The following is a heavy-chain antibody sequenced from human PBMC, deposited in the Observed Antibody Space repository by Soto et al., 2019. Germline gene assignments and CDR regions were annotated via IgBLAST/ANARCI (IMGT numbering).Heavy chain of an antibody. CDR2: INSDGSST. J-gene: IGHJ6*02. D-gene: IGHD2-2*01. CDR3: ARGAHCSSTSCYYYYYGMDV. Sequence: GWSLRLSCASSVFTFISYWMHWVRQAPGKGLVWVSRINSDGSSTSYADSVKGRFTISRDNAKNTLYLQMNSLRAEDTAVYYCARGAHCSSTSCYYYYYGMDVWGQGTTVTVSS. CDR1: VFTFISYW. V-gene: IGHV3-74*01.